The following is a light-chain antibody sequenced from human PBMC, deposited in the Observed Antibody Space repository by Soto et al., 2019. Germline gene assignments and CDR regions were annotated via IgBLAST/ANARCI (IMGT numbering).Light chain of an antibody. J-gene: IGKJ1*01. CDR1: QRVSSTY. CDR2: GTS. V-gene: IGKV3-20*01. CDR3: QQNETSLGLS. Sequence: IVLTQSPATLSLSPWERATLSCRASQRVSSTYLAWYQQKPGQAPRLLIYGTSSGATGIPTRFSGSGSGTDVERSIARLEPEDLAVYDRQQNETSLGLSFGQGTKVDIK.